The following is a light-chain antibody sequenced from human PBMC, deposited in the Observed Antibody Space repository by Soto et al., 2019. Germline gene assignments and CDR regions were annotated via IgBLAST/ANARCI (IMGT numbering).Light chain of an antibody. V-gene: IGKV1-27*01. J-gene: IGKJ3*01. CDR1: QAISNY. CDR3: QKYNSAPLT. CDR2: AAS. Sequence: EIQMTQSPSSLSASVGDRVTITCRASQAISNYLAWYQQKPGKVPKLLIYAASTLQPGVPSRLSGSGSGTDFTLTISSLQPEDVATYYRQKYNSAPLTFGPGTKVDIK.